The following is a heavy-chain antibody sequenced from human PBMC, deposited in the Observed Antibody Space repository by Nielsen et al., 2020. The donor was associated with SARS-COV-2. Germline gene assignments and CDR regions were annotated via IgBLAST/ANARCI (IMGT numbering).Heavy chain of an antibody. J-gene: IGHJ4*02. CDR2: TYYRSKWFN. D-gene: IGHD6-13*01. CDR3: ARGTYSSTWYETGRRYYFDY. CDR1: GDSVSSNSAA. Sequence: SQTLSLTCAISGDSVSSNSAAWNWIRQSPSRGLEWLGRTYYRSKWFNDYAVSVKSRIVINPDTSNNQFSLLLNSATPEDTAVYYCARGTYSSTWYETGRRYYFDYWGQGTLVTVSS. V-gene: IGHV6-1*01.